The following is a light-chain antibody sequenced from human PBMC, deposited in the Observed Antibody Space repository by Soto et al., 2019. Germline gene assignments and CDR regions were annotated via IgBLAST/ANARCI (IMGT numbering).Light chain of an antibody. J-gene: IGLJ3*02. CDR2: DTS. V-gene: IGLV7-46*01. Sequence: QAVVTQEPSLTVSPGGTVTLTCGSSTGAVTSGHYPNWFQQKPGQAPRTLIYDTSNKHSWTPARFSGSLLGGKAALTLSGAQPEDEAEYYCLLSYSGAKWVFGGGTKLTVL. CDR3: LLSYSGAKWV. CDR1: TGAVTSGHY.